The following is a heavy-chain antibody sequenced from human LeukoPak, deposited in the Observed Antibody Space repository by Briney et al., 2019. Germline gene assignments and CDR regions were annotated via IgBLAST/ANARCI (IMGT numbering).Heavy chain of an antibody. Sequence: PSETLSLTCTVSGGSISSYYWSWIRQPPGKGLEWIGYIYYSGSTNYNPSLKSRATISVDTSKNQFSLKLSSVTAADTAVYYCARGAGSHEYYFDYWGQGTLVTVSS. CDR1: GGSISSYY. D-gene: IGHD3-10*01. CDR2: IYYSGST. CDR3: ARGAGSHEYYFDY. V-gene: IGHV4-59*01. J-gene: IGHJ4*02.